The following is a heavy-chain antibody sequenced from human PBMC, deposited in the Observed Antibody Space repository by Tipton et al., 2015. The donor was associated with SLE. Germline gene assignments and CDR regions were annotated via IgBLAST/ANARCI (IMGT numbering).Heavy chain of an antibody. Sequence: QLVQSGAELKKPGASVKVSCEASGYTFTNYGVSWVRQAPGQGLEWVAWISAYNGNTDYAQKLRGRVTVTTDTSTNTAYLELRSLTSDDTALYYCARDVPASGSHLLDSWGQGTLVTVSS. CDR3: ARDVPASGSHLLDS. CDR1: GYTFTNYG. CDR2: ISAYNGNT. D-gene: IGHD6-13*01. V-gene: IGHV1-18*01. J-gene: IGHJ4*02.